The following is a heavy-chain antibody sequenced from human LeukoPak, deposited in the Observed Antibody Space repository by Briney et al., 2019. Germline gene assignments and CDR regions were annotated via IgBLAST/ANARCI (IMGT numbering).Heavy chain of an antibody. V-gene: IGHV3-23*01. CDR3: AKDPLVSNQEYFDY. J-gene: IGHJ4*02. CDR2: ISGSGGST. Sequence: GGSLRLSCAASGFTFTSYAMSWVRQAPGKRLEWVSAISGSGGSTYYAESVKGRFTISRDNSKNTLYLQMNSLRAEDTAVYYCAKDPLVSNQEYFDYWGQGTLVTVSS. D-gene: IGHD2/OR15-2a*01. CDR1: GFTFTSYA.